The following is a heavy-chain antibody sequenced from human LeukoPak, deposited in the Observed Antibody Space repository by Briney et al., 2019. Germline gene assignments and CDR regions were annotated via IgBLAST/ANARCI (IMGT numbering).Heavy chain of an antibody. J-gene: IGHJ6*03. D-gene: IGHD6-6*01. CDR3: ARDWGVSARPGYMDV. Sequence: SETPSLTCTVSGGSISNYYWSWIRQPPGKGLEWIGYIYYSGSTKYNPSLKSRVTISVDTSKNHFSLRLSSVTAADTAVYYCARDWGVSARPGYMDVWGKGTTVTVSS. CDR1: GGSISNYY. V-gene: IGHV4-59*01. CDR2: IYYSGST.